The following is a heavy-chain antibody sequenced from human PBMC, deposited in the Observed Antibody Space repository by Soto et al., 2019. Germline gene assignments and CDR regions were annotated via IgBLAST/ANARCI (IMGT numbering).Heavy chain of an antibody. CDR1: GFTFSTYW. Sequence: GGSLRLSCVVSGFTFSTYWVTWVRQAPGKGLEWVANSKQDGNEKNYVDSVKGRFAISRDKVKNSLNLQMNSLRSEDTAVYYCAFGADGPLFFQHWGHGTLVTVSS. CDR2: SKQDGNEK. V-gene: IGHV3-7*01. D-gene: IGHD3-16*01. CDR3: AFGADGPLFFQH. J-gene: IGHJ1*01.